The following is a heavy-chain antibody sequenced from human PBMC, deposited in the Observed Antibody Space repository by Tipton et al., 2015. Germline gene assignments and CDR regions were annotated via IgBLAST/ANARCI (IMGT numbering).Heavy chain of an antibody. CDR3: ASPSLPHDRGDYYFQS. Sequence: TLSLTCAVSAYSISSDYYWGWIRQPPGKGLEWIGSISHSGNTYYNPSLKSRVTMSRDTSKNQFSLTLSSVTAADTAVYYCASPSLPHDRGDYYFQSWGQGSLVTVSS. V-gene: IGHV4-38-2*01. J-gene: IGHJ4*02. CDR2: ISHSGNT. CDR1: AYSISSDYY. D-gene: IGHD2-21*02.